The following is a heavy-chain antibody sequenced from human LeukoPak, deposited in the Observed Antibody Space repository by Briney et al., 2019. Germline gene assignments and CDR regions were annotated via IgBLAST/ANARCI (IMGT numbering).Heavy chain of an antibody. D-gene: IGHD2-2*01. Sequence: SETLSLTGAVYGVSFSGYYWSWIRQPPGKGLEWIGEINHSGSTNYNPSLKSRVTISVDTSKNQFSLKLSSVTAADTAVYYCARSRVPAAKSRRWFDPWGQGTLVTVSS. V-gene: IGHV4-34*01. CDR3: ARSRVPAAKSRRWFDP. CDR2: INHSGST. J-gene: IGHJ5*02. CDR1: GVSFSGYY.